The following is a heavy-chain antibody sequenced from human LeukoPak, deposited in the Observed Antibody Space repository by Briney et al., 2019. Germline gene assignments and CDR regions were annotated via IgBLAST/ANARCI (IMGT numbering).Heavy chain of an antibody. CDR2: ISSSSSYI. J-gene: IGHJ3*02. CDR1: GFTFSSYS. Sequence: GGSLRLSCAASGFTFSSYSMNWVRQAPGKGLEWVSSISSSSSYIYYADSVKGRFTISRDNAKKLLYLQMNSLRAEDTAVCYCARGDPDISFAVAGEAFDIWGQGTMVTVSS. CDR3: ARGDPDISFAVAGEAFDI. V-gene: IGHV3-21*01. D-gene: IGHD6-19*01.